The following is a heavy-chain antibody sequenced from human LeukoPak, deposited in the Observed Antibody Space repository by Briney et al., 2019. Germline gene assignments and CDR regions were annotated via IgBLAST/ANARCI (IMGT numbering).Heavy chain of an antibody. CDR2: ISWNSGSI. CDR3: VKDISQKYYYDSSGFDY. D-gene: IGHD3-22*01. CDR1: GFTFDDYA. J-gene: IGHJ4*02. V-gene: IGHV3-9*03. Sequence: GGSLRLSCAASGFTFDDYAMHWVRQAPGKGLEWVSGISWNSGSIGYADSVKGRFTISRDNAKNSLYLQMNSLRAEDMALYYCVKDISQKYYYDSSGFDYWGQGTLVTVSS.